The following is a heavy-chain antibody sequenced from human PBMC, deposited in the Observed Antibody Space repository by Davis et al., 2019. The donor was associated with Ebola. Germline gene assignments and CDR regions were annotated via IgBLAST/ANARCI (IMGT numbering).Heavy chain of an antibody. CDR3: AREVGPVYFDY. CDR1: GFTFSSYS. CDR2: ISSSSSYI. J-gene: IGHJ4*02. Sequence: GESLKISCAASGFTFSSYSMNWVRQAPGKGLEWVSSISSSSSYIYYADSVKGRFTISRDNAKNSLYLQMNSLRAEDTAVYYCAREVGPVYFDYRGQGTLVTVSS. V-gene: IGHV3-21*01.